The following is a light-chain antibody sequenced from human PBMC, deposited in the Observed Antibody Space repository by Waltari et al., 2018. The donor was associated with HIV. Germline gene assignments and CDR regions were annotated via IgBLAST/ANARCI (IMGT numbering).Light chain of an antibody. Sequence: DVVMTQSPLSLPVTLGQPASISCRSSQRLVYHDGNTYLNWFLQRPGHSPRRLIYKVSNRDSGVPDRFSGSGSGTDFTLRISRVEAEDVGVYYCMQGTHWPPVFGQGTKVEIK. CDR2: KVS. V-gene: IGKV2-30*01. CDR1: QRLVYHDGNTY. CDR3: MQGTHWPPV. J-gene: IGKJ1*01.